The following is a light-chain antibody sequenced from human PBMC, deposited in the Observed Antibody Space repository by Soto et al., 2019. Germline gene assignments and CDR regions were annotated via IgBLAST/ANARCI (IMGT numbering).Light chain of an antibody. CDR3: SSYAGTSYV. CDR2: EVS. CDR1: SSDVGGYHY. Sequence: QSALTQPPSASGSPGQPVTISCTGTSSDVGGYHYVSWYQQHPGKAPKVMIYEVSKRPSGVPDRFSGSKSGNTASLTVSGLQAEDEADYYCSSYAGTSYVFGTGTQLTVL. V-gene: IGLV2-8*01. J-gene: IGLJ1*01.